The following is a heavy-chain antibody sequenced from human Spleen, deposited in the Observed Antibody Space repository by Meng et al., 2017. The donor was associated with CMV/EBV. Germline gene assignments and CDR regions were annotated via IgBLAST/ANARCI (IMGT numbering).Heavy chain of an antibody. CDR1: LTELS. V-gene: IGHV1-24*01. CDR2: FGPEDGET. Sequence: LTELSMHWVRQAPGKGLEWMGGFGPEDGETIYAQKFQGRVTMTEDTSTDTAYMELSSLRSEDTAVYYCATYCSSTSCYLEDVRWFDPWGQGTLVTVSS. CDR3: ATYCSSTSCYLEDVRWFDP. J-gene: IGHJ5*02. D-gene: IGHD2-2*01.